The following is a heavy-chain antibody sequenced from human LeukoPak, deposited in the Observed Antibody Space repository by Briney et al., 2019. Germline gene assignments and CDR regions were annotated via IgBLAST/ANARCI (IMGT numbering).Heavy chain of an antibody. CDR1: GFTFSSYA. J-gene: IGHJ6*02. CDR3: VRFSIAPAGTNGMDV. D-gene: IGHD6-13*01. Sequence: PGGSLRLSCAASGFTFSSYAMSWVRQAPGKGLEWVSAISGSGGSTYYADSVKGRFTISRDNSKNTLYLQMNSLRAEDTAVYYCVRFSIAPAGTNGMDVWGQGTTVTVSS. CDR2: ISGSGGST. V-gene: IGHV3-23*01.